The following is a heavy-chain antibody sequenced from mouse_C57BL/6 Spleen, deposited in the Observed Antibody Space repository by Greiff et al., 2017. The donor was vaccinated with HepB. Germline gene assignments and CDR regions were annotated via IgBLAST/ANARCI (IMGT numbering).Heavy chain of an antibody. CDR3: ATELGDYAMDY. CDR1: GFTFSDYG. Sequence: EVKLMESGGGLVKPGGSLKLSCAASGFTFSDYGMHWVRQAPEKGLEWVAYISSGSSTIYYADTVKGRFTISRDNAKNTLFLQMTSLRSEDTAMYYCATELGDYAMDYWGQGTSVTVSS. J-gene: IGHJ4*01. V-gene: IGHV5-17*01. D-gene: IGHD4-1*01. CDR2: ISSGSSTI.